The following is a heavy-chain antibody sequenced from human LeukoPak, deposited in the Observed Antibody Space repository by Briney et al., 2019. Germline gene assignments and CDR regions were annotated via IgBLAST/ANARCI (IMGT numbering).Heavy chain of an antibody. D-gene: IGHD3-10*01. CDR1: GYSFTNYW. V-gene: IGHV5-10-1*01. CDR2: IDPSDSYT. Sequence: GESLKISCYASGYSFTNYWVGWVRQMPGKGLEWMGRIDPSDSYTNYSPSFQGHVTISADKSISTAYLQWSSLKASDTAMYYCARLALYGSGMYGNWFDPWGQGTLVTVSS. J-gene: IGHJ5*02. CDR3: ARLALYGSGMYGNWFDP.